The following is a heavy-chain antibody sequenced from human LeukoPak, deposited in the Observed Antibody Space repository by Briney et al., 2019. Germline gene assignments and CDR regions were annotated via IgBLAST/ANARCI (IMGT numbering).Heavy chain of an antibody. V-gene: IGHV3-74*01. CDR3: AREKQTTYYYDSSGYLPWGL. J-gene: IGHJ4*02. D-gene: IGHD3-22*01. CDR1: GFTFSSYW. Sequence: QPGGSLRLSCAASGFTFSSYWMHWVRQAPGKGLVWVSRINSDGSSTSYADSVKGRFTISRDNAKNTLYLQMNSLRAEDAAVYYCAREKQTTYYYDSSGYLPWGLWGQGTLVTVSS. CDR2: INSDGSST.